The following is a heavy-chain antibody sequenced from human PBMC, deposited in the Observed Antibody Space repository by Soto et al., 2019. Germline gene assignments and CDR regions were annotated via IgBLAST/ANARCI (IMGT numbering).Heavy chain of an antibody. D-gene: IGHD1-26*01. CDR3: AREAGPIVGATCLDY. CDR1: GFTFRDYY. CDR2: ISGSGTTI. Sequence: QVQLVESGGGLVKPGGSLRLSCAASGFTFRDYYMNWIRLAPGRGLECISYISGSGTTIYYADSVKGRFTISRDNAKNSLYLHMNSLRAEDMAVYYCAREAGPIVGATCLDYWCHGTPVTVSS. V-gene: IGHV3-11*01. J-gene: IGHJ4*01.